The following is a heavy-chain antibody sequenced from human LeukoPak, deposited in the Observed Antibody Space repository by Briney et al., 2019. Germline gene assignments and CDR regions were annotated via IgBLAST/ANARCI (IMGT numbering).Heavy chain of an antibody. CDR2: INHSGST. Sequence: SETLSLTCAVYGGSFSGYYWSWIRQPPGKGLEWIGEINHSGSTNYNPSLKSRVTISVDTSKNQFSLKLSSVTAADTAVYYCARGVGYCSGGSCYSPYFDYWGQGTPVTVSS. CDR1: GGSFSGYY. CDR3: ARGVGYCSGGSCYSPYFDY. J-gene: IGHJ4*02. V-gene: IGHV4-34*01. D-gene: IGHD2-15*01.